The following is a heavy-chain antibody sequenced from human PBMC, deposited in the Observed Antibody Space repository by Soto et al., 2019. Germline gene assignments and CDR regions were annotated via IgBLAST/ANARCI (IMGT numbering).Heavy chain of an antibody. V-gene: IGHV4-31*03. Sequence: QVQLQESGPRLVEASQTLSLTCTVSNACITSSGYYWSWVRQPPGKRLEWIGYIYHSGSTFYSPSLQSRLTMSVDTSKNQFSLTLRSVSAADTAVYHRARMSGTYYVPDYWGQGTLVTVSS. J-gene: IGHJ4*02. CDR1: NACITSSGYY. D-gene: IGHD1-26*01. CDR3: ARMSGTYYVPDY. CDR2: IYHSGST.